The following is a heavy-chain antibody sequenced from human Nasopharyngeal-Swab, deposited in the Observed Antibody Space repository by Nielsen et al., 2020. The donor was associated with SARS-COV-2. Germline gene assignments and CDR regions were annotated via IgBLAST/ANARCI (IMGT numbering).Heavy chain of an antibody. CDR3: AILEGNGSGSP. CDR2: IYTGGST. Sequence: GGSLRLSWAASGFTVSSNYMNWVRQAPGKGLEWVSGIYTGGSTYYADPVKGRFTLSRDNSKNTLYLQMNSLRAEDTAVYYCAILEGNGSGSPWGQGTLVTVSS. J-gene: IGHJ5*02. V-gene: IGHV3-66*01. D-gene: IGHD3-10*01. CDR1: GFTVSSNY.